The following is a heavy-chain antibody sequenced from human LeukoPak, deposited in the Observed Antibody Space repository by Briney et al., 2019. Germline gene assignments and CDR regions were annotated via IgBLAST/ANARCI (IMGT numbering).Heavy chain of an antibody. J-gene: IGHJ4*02. V-gene: IGHV1-58*01. Sequence: VASVKVSCKASVFTFTSSAVQWVRQARGQRLEWIGWIAVGSGNTNYAQKFQERVTITRDMSTSTAYMELSSLRSEDTAVYYCAAGGEKYSSGWYDYWGQGTLVTVSS. CDR2: IAVGSGNT. CDR3: AAGGEKYSSGWYDY. D-gene: IGHD6-19*01. CDR1: VFTFTSSA.